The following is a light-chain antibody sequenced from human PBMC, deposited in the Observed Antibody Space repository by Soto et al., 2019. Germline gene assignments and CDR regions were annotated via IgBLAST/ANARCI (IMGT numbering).Light chain of an antibody. CDR2: AAS. CDR1: RGLSNF. CDR3: QKYNTAPLT. Sequence: DTQMTQSPSSLSASVGDRVTITCRASRGLSNFLAWYQQKPGKVPKLLIYAASTLQSGVPSRFSGSGSGTDFTLTINCLQSEDVATYYCQKYNTAPLTFGGGTKVEIK. V-gene: IGKV1-27*01. J-gene: IGKJ4*01.